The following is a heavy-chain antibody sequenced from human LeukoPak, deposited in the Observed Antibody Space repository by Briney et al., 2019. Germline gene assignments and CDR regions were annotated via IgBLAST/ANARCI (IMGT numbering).Heavy chain of an antibody. J-gene: IGHJ4*02. Sequence: GGSLRLSCAASGFTFSSSAMSWVRQAPGKGLEWVSTISNNGGYTYYADSVQGRFTISRDNSKSTLCLQMNSLRAEDTAVYYCAKQLGYCSDGSCYFPYWGQGTLATVSS. CDR2: ISNNGGYT. D-gene: IGHD2-15*01. CDR3: AKQLGYCSDGSCYFPY. CDR1: GFTFSSSA. V-gene: IGHV3-23*01.